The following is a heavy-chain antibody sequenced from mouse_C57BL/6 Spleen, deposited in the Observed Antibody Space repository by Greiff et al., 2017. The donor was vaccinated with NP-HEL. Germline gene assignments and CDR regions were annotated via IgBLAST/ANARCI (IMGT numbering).Heavy chain of an antibody. V-gene: IGHV1-55*01. CDR3: ARDYYGSSYVGDCYFDV. Sequence: QVHVKQPGAELVKPGASVKMSCKASGYTFTSYWITWVKQRPGQGLEWIGDIYPGSGSTNYNEKFKSKATLTVDTSSSTAYMQLSSLTSEDSAVYYCARDYYGSSYVGDCYFDVWGTGTTVTVSS. CDR2: IYPGSGST. CDR1: GYTFTSYW. D-gene: IGHD1-1*01. J-gene: IGHJ1*03.